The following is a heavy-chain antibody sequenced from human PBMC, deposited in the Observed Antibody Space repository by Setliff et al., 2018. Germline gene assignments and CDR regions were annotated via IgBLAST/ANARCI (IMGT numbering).Heavy chain of an antibody. CDR1: GYLLTSYG. CDR2: ISPYNGDT. CDR3: ARRPIALAGYRKGAFDI. V-gene: IGHV1-18*01. Sequence: ASVKVSCKTSGYLLTSYGLTWVRQAPGQGLDWMGWISPYNGDTKSAQKFRGRVTMTTDISTSTVYMELRTLRSDDTAVYYCARRPIALAGYRKGAFDIWGQGTMVTVSS. J-gene: IGHJ3*02. D-gene: IGHD6-19*01.